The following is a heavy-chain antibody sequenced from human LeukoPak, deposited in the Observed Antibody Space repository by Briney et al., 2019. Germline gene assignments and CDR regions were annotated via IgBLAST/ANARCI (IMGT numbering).Heavy chain of an antibody. CDR3: TSGTLNLFQC. V-gene: IGHV3-72*01. D-gene: IGHD1-14*01. J-gene: IGHJ4*02. CDR2: VRNKANGYTT. Sequence: GGSLRLSCAASGFTFSDYYMDRVRQAPGKGLEWVGRVRNKANGYTTEYAASVKVRFTISRDDSKNSLYLQMNSLETADTAVYYCTSGTLNLFQCWGQGTLVSVSS. CDR1: GFTFSDYY.